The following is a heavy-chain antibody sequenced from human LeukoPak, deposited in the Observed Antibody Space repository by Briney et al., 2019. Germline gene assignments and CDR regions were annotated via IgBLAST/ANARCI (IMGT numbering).Heavy chain of an antibody. CDR2: IKQDGSEK. J-gene: IGHJ5*02. CDR1: GFTFSSYW. Sequence: GGSLRLSCAASGFTFSSYWMSWVRQAPGKGLEWVANIKQDGSEKYYVDSVKGRFTISRDNAKNTLYLQMNSLRAEDTAVYYCARGRTMVRGPARRNWFDPWGQGTLVTVSS. CDR3: ARGRTMVRGPARRNWFDP. V-gene: IGHV3-7*01. D-gene: IGHD3-10*01.